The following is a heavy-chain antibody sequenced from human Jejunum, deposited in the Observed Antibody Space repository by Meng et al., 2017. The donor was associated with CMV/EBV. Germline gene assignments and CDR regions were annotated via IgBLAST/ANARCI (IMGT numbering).Heavy chain of an antibody. D-gene: IGHD1-26*01. J-gene: IGHJ4*02. V-gene: IGHV3-21*01. CDR2: MTGSQAYI. Sequence: RLSCAASGFTFSAYAMHWVRQAPGKGLEWVSSMTGSQAYIYYADSVKGRFSISRDNANNSLYLEMNSLRAEDTAVYYCTSGSFYDEFWGQGTLVTVSS. CDR3: TSGSFYDEF. CDR1: GFTFSAYA.